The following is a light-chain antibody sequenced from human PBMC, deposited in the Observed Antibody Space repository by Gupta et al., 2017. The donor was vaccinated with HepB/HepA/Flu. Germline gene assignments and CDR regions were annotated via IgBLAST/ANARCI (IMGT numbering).Light chain of an antibody. J-gene: IGLJ2*01. CDR1: SSDVGAYDY. V-gene: IGLV2-14*03. CDR2: DVN. Sequence: QSALTQPASVSGSPGPSITISCTGTSSDVGAYDYVFWYQQHPGKAPKLVIYDVNNRPSGVSNRFSGSKSGNTASLTISGLQAEDEADYYCSSYTGGSTLVFGGGTKLTVL. CDR3: SSYTGGSTLV.